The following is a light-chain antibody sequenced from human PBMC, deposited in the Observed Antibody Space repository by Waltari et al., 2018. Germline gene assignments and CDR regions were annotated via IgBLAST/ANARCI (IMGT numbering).Light chain of an antibody. J-gene: IGLJ3*02. CDR3: QTGGHGTWV. CDR1: SWHRIHV. Sequence: QLVLTQSPYASASLGASIQLTCTLRSWHRIHVIAWLQQQPEKGPRYLMKINSDGSHSRGNEIPDRFSGSSSGAERYLTISSLQSEDEADYYCQTGGHGTWVFGGGTKLTVL. CDR2: INSDGSH. V-gene: IGLV4-69*01.